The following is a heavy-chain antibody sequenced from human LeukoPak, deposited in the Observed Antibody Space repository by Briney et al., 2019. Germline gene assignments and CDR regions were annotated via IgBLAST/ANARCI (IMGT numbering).Heavy chain of an antibody. V-gene: IGHV4-39*01. Sequence: SETLSLTCTVSGGSISSSSYYWGWIRQPPGKGLEWIGSIYYSGSTYYNPSLKSRVTISVDTSKNQFSLKLSSVTAADTAVYYCASLPSIVVVVAATLSGWDFDHWGQGTLVTVSS. CDR3: ASLPSIVVVVAATLSGWDFDH. J-gene: IGHJ4*02. D-gene: IGHD2-15*01. CDR2: IYYSGST. CDR1: GGSISSSSYY.